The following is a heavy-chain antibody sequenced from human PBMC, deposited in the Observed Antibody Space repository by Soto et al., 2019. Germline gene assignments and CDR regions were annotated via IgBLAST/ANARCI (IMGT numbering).Heavy chain of an antibody. CDR1: GFTFTDYP. D-gene: IGHD3-9*01. V-gene: IGHV3-23*01. Sequence: TRSRAPSGFTFTDYPISWVRQAPGKGLEWVSGLSESGDSTQYADSVKGRFSISRDNFKNTLFLKMKSLRAEDTAVYYCSTRDFLTGSTYFFDSWGQGTLVTVS. CDR2: LSESGDST. J-gene: IGHJ4*02. CDR3: STRDFLTGSTYFFDS.